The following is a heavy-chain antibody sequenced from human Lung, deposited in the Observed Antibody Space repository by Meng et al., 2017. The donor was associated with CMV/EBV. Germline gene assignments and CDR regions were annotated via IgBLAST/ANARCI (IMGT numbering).Heavy chain of an antibody. CDR1: GFTLSSYW. J-gene: IGHJ4*02. D-gene: IGHD2/OR15-2a*01. CDR3: ARIRVGNTWLD. CDR2: IKQDGSEK. V-gene: IGHV3-7*01. Sequence: GGSLRLXXAVSGFTLSSYWMSWVRQAPGKVLEWVANIKQDGSEKYYVDSVKGRFTISRDNAKKSLYLQMNSLRAEDTAVYYCARIRVGNTWLDWGQGTLVXVSS.